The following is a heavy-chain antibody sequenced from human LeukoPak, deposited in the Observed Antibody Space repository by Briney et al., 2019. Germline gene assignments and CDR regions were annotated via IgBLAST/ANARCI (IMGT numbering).Heavy chain of an antibody. CDR3: ARRWGNIVGVTYEY. V-gene: IGHV4-39*01. CDR2: IYYTGST. D-gene: IGHD3-16*01. J-gene: IGHJ4*02. Sequence: SETLSLTRTISGSSITSVSHYWGWIRQPPGKGLEWIGDIYYTGSTYYSPSLRSRVTMSVHTSENQFSLRLNSVTAVDTAVYYCARRWGNIVGVTYEYWGQGILVTVSS. CDR1: GSSITSVSHY.